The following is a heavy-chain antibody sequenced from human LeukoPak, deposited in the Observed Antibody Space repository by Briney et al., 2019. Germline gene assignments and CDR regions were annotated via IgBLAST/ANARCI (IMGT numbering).Heavy chain of an antibody. V-gene: IGHV3-23*01. CDR3: AKRMIRGVNHDAFDL. D-gene: IGHD3-10*01. J-gene: IGHJ3*01. CDR2: ISGSGGST. Sequence: GGSLRLSCAASGFTFSRYAMSWVRQAPGKGLEWVSAISGSGGSTYYADSVKGLFTISRDNSKNTLYLQMNSLRAEDTAVYYCAKRMIRGVNHDAFDLWGQGTMVNVSS. CDR1: GFTFSRYA.